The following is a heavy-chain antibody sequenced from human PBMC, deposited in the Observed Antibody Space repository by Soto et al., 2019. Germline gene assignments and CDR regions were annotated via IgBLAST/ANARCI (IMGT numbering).Heavy chain of an antibody. J-gene: IGHJ6*03. V-gene: IGHV3-9*01. CDR1: GFTFDEYA. D-gene: IGHD4-17*01. CDR2: ISWNSGSV. Sequence: EVQLVESGGGLVQPGGSLRLSCAVSGFTFDEYAMHWVRQAPGKGLEWVSGISWNSGSVGYANSVKGRFTISRDNAKNSLYLQMNSLRAEDTALYYCAKDTLYGGNYYYYDMDGWGKGTAVTVSS. CDR3: AKDTLYGGNYYYYDMDG.